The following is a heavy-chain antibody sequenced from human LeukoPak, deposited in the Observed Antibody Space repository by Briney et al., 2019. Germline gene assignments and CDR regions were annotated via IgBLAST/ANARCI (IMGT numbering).Heavy chain of an antibody. V-gene: IGHV4-34*01. CDR2: INHSGST. D-gene: IGHD7-27*01. CDR3: ARYKTGDPSFDY. Sequence: SETLSLTCAVSGGSFSGYYWSWIRQPPGKGLEWIGEINHSGSTNYNPSLKSRVTISVDTSKNQFSLKLSSVTAADTAVYYCARYKTGDPSFDYWGQGTLVTVSS. CDR1: GGSFSGYY. J-gene: IGHJ4*02.